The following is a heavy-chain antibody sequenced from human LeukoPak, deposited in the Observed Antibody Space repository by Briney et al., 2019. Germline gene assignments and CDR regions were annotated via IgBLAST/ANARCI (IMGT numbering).Heavy chain of an antibody. Sequence: ASVKVSCKVSGYTLTELSMHWVRQAPGKGLEWMGGFDPEDGETIYAQKFQDRVTMTEDTSTDTAYMELSSLRSEDTAVYYCATRKWIQLWLPFDYWGQGTLVTVSS. CDR2: FDPEDGET. V-gene: IGHV1-24*01. CDR3: ATRKWIQLWLPFDY. CDR1: GYTLTELS. J-gene: IGHJ4*02. D-gene: IGHD5-18*01.